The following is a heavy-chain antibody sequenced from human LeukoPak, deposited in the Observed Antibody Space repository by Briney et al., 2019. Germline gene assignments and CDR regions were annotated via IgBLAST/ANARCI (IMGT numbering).Heavy chain of an antibody. J-gene: IGHJ3*01. D-gene: IGHD1-26*01. CDR3: ARDGVGASPGDVFDV. Sequence: PGGSLRLSCEASDFIITRYSMNWVRLAPGRGLEWVPFIIGDTTAKYADSVKGRFTVSRDNAKNSVYLQMNSLRDEDTAVYYCARDGVGASPGDVFDVWGQGTMVTVSS. CDR2: IIGDTTA. V-gene: IGHV3-48*02. CDR1: DFIITRYS.